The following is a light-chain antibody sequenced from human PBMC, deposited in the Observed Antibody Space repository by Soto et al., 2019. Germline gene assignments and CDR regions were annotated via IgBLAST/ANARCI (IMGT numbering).Light chain of an antibody. V-gene: IGLV1-51*01. Sequence: SVLTHPPSVSAAPGQKVTISCSGSSSNIGGNSVSWYQQLPGTAPKLLIYDDNKRPSGIPDRFSGSKSGTSATLGITGFQTGDEADYYCGSWDSSLSAYVFVPGTKVTVL. J-gene: IGLJ1*01. CDR1: SSNIGGNS. CDR2: DDN. CDR3: GSWDSSLSAYV.